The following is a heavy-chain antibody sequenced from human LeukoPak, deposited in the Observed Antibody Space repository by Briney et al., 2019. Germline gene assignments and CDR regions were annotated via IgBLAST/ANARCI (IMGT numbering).Heavy chain of an antibody. Sequence: PSETLSLTCTVSGGSISSGGYYWSWIRQHPGKGLEWIGYGYNSGSTYYNPSLKSRVIISVDTSKNQFSLKLSSVTAADTAMYYCAKAGGGDPNFDYWGQGTLVTVSS. CDR2: GYNSGST. V-gene: IGHV4-31*03. CDR1: GGSISSGGYY. J-gene: IGHJ4*02. D-gene: IGHD2-21*02. CDR3: AKAGGGDPNFDY.